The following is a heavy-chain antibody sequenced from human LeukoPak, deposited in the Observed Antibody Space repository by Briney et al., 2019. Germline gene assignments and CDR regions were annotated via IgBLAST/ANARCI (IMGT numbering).Heavy chain of an antibody. V-gene: IGHV3-30*18. CDR3: AKEGRIAAAGTFVFDP. CDR2: ISYDGSNK. Sequence: GGSLRLSCAASGFTFSSYGMHWVRQAPGKGLEWVAVISYDGSNKYYADSVKGRFTISRDNSKNTPYLQMNSLRAEDTAVYYCAKEGRIAAAGTFVFDPWGQGTLVTVSS. J-gene: IGHJ5*02. D-gene: IGHD6-13*01. CDR1: GFTFSSYG.